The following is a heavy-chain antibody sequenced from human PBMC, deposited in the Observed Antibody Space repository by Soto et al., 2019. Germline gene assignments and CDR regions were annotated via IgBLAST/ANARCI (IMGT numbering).Heavy chain of an antibody. CDR3: ARINSGYNWNYGLSYHYGMDV. Sequence: GGSLRLSCAASGFTFSSYWMSWVRQAPGKGLEWVANIKQDGSEKYYVDSVKGRFTISRDNAKNSLYLQMNSLRAEDTAVYYCARINSGYNWNYGLSYHYGMDVWGQGTTVTVSS. V-gene: IGHV3-7*01. J-gene: IGHJ6*02. CDR1: GFTFSSYW. D-gene: IGHD1-7*01. CDR2: IKQDGSEK.